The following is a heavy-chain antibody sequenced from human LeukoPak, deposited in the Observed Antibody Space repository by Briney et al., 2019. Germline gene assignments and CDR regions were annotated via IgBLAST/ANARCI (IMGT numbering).Heavy chain of an antibody. V-gene: IGHV3-13*01. Sequence: GGSLRLSCVASGFSFSTYDMYWVRQAAGRGLEWVSALGTNGDSYYLGSVKGRFTISRDDGKNSLYLQMNSLGVEDTAVYYCAKGPIVVVPAAIDYWGQGTLVTVSS. CDR3: AKGPIVVVPAAIDY. J-gene: IGHJ4*02. CDR2: LGTNGDS. CDR1: GFSFSTYD. D-gene: IGHD2-2*02.